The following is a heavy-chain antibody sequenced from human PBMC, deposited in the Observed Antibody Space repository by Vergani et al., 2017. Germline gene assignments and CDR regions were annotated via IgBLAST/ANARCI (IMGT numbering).Heavy chain of an antibody. CDR1: GGSISSGDYY. D-gene: IGHD3-22*01. V-gene: IGHV4-30-4*01. J-gene: IGHJ6*02. CDR2: IYYSGIT. CDR3: ARVRXDDSSGYYYYGMDV. Sequence: QVQLQESGPGLVKPSQTLALTCTVSGGSISSGDYYWSWIRQPPGKGLEWIGYIYYSGITYYNPALKSRVTISVDTSKNQFSLKLSSVSAADTAVYYCARVRXDDSSGYYYYGMDVWGQGTTVTVFS.